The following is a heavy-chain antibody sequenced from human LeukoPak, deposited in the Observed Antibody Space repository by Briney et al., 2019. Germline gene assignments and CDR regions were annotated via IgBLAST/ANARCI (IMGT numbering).Heavy chain of an antibody. CDR2: ISYDGSNK. J-gene: IGHJ6*02. V-gene: IGHV3-30*04. D-gene: IGHD5-18*01. CDR1: GFTFSSYA. Sequence: GGSLRLSCAASGFTFSSYAMHWVRQAPGKGLEWVAVISYDGSNKYYADSVKGRFTISRDNSKNTLYLQMNSLRAEDTAVYYCARVLEIYSYGAGDYYGMDVWGQGTTVTVSS. CDR3: ARVLEIYSYGAGDYYGMDV.